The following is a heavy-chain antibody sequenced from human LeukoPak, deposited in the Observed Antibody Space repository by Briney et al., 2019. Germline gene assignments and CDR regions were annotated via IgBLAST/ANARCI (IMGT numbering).Heavy chain of an antibody. D-gene: IGHD2-15*01. CDR2: ISGSGGST. Sequence: GGSLRLSCAASGFTFSSYAMSWVRQAPGKGLEWVSAISGSGGSTYYADSVKGRFTISRDNSKNTLYPQMNSLRAEDTAVYYCAKLSSGGSLFFDYWGQGTLVTVSS. V-gene: IGHV3-23*01. CDR3: AKLSSGGSLFFDY. CDR1: GFTFSSYA. J-gene: IGHJ4*02.